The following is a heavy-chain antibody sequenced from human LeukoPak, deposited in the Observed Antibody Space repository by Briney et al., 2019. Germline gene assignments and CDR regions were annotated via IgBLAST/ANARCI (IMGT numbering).Heavy chain of an antibody. V-gene: IGHV1-69*13. CDR1: GGTFSSYA. CDR2: IIPIFGTA. D-gene: IGHD2-2*01. J-gene: IGHJ6*02. CDR3: ARDQCSSTSCSPGYYYGMDV. Sequence: SVKVSCKASGGTFSSYAISWVRQAPGEGLEWMGGIIPIFGTANYAQKFQGRVTITADESTSTAYMELSSLRSEDTAVYYCARDQCSSTSCSPGYYYGMDVWGQGTTVTVSS.